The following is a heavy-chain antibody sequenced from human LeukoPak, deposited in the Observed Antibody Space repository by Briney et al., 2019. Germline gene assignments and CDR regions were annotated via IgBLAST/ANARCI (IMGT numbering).Heavy chain of an antibody. CDR1: GGSISSSNW. V-gene: IGHV4-4*02. J-gene: IGHJ6*02. CDR2: IYHSGST. Sequence: SETLSLTCAVSGGSISSSNWWSWVRQPPGKGLEWIGEIYHSGSTNYNPSLKSRVTISVDKSKNQFSLKLSSVTAADTAVYYCARERNDILTGNMSGYGMDVWGQGTTVTVSS. D-gene: IGHD3-9*01. CDR3: ARERNDILTGNMSGYGMDV.